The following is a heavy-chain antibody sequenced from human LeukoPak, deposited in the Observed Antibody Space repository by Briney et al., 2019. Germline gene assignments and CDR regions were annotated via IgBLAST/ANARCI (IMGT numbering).Heavy chain of an antibody. V-gene: IGHV4-34*01. CDR1: GGSFSGYY. D-gene: IGHD2-2*01. CDR3: ARARRDIVVVPAAILWFDP. Sequence: KASETLSLTCAVYGGSFSGYYWSWIRQPPGKGLEWIGEINHSGSTNYNPSLKSRVTISVDTSKNQFSLKLSSVTAADTAVYYCARARRDIVVVPAAILWFDPWGQGTLVTVSS. CDR2: INHSGST. J-gene: IGHJ5*02.